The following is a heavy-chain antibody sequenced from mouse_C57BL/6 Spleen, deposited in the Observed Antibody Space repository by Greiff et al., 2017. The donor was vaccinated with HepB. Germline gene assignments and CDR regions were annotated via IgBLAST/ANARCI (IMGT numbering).Heavy chain of an antibody. CDR3: ARPFITTVGYAMDY. V-gene: IGHV1-59*01. D-gene: IGHD1-1*01. Sequence: VKLQQPGAELVRPGTSVKLSCKASGYTFTSYWMHWVKQRPGQGLEWIGVIDPSDSYTNYNQKFKGKATLTVDTSSSTAYMQLSSLTSEDSAVYYCARPFITTVGYAMDYWGQGTSVTVSS. CDR1: GYTFTSYW. CDR2: IDPSDSYT. J-gene: IGHJ4*01.